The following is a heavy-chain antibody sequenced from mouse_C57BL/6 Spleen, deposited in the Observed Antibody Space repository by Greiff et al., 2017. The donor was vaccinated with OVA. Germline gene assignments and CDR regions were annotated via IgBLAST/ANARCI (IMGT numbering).Heavy chain of an antibody. CDR3: ARENYYGSTYYAMDY. J-gene: IGHJ4*01. CDR1: GYTFTSYW. D-gene: IGHD1-1*01. V-gene: IGHV1-61*01. Sequence: QVQLQQPGAELVRPGSSVKLSCKASGYTFTSYWMDWVKQRPGQGLEWIGNIYPSDSETHYNQKFKDKATLTVDKSSRTSYMQLSSLTSEDSAVYYCARENYYGSTYYAMDYWGQGTSVTVSS. CDR2: IYPSDSET.